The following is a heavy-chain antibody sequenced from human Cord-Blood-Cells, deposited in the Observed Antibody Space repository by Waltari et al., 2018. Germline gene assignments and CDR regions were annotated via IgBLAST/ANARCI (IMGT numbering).Heavy chain of an antibody. Sequence: EVRLVESGVGLVQPGGSLRLSCTASGITVSSNYMGWVRQAPGKGLEWVSVIYGGGSTYYADSVKGRFTISRHNSKNTLYLQMNSLRAEDTAVYYCAGTQSFDYWGQGTLVTVSS. J-gene: IGHJ4*02. CDR2: IYGGGST. V-gene: IGHV3-53*04. CDR1: GITVSSNY. CDR3: AGTQSFDY.